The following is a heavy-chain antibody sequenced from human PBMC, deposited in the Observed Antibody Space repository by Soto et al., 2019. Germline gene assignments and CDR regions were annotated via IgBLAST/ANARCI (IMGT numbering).Heavy chain of an antibody. CDR2: IYHSGST. CDR3: ARGGYYYYMDV. J-gene: IGHJ6*03. CDR1: GDSISSGDFY. V-gene: IGHV4-39*07. Sequence: NPSETLSLTCTVSGDSISSGDFYCSWIRQPPGKGLEWIGDIYHSGSTNYNPSLKSRVTISVDKSKNQFSLKLSSVTAADTAVYYCARGGYYYYMDVWGKGTTVTVSS.